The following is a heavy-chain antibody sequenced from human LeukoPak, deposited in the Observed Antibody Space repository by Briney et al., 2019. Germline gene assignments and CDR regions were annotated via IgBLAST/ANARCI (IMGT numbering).Heavy chain of an antibody. CDR2: ISSSGSTI. CDR3: ASLIVVVITRDAFDI. Sequence: PGGSLRLSCAASGFTFSNYWMHWVRQAPGKGLEWVSYISSSGSTIYYADSVKGRFTISRDNAKNSLYLQMNSLRAEDTAVYYCASLIVVVITRDAFDIWGQGTMVTVSS. D-gene: IGHD3-22*01. CDR1: GFTFSNYW. J-gene: IGHJ3*02. V-gene: IGHV3-48*04.